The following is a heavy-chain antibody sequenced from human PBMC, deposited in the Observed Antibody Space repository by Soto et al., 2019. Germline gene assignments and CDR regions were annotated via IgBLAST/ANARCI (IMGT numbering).Heavy chain of an antibody. Sequence: PSDTLSLTCAVDDVSFPIYYWNCFRQAPGKGLEWIGKINHSGSNNYNPSLKSRVTISIDMSKRQVSLKLNSVTAADTAVYYCARGGSSDWQVAFDIWGQGTMVS. V-gene: IGHV4-34*01. J-gene: IGHJ3*02. CDR1: DVSFPIYY. CDR3: ARGGSSDWQVAFDI. D-gene: IGHD6-19*01. CDR2: INHSGSN.